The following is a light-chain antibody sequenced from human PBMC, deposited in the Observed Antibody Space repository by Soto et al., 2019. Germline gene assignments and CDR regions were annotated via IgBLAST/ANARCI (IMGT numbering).Light chain of an antibody. CDR1: SSDVGGYNY. J-gene: IGLJ1*01. CDR2: EVT. V-gene: IGLV2-14*01. Sequence: QSALTQPASVSGSPGQSITIACTGTSSDVGGYNYVSWYQQHPGKAPKVMIYEVTIRPSGVSDRFSGSKSGNTASLTVSGLQAEDEADYYCSSYTGGNPSYVFGTGTKLTVL. CDR3: SSYTGGNPSYV.